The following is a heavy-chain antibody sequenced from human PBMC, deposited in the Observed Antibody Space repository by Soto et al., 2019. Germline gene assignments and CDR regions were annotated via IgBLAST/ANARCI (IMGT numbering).Heavy chain of an antibody. J-gene: IGHJ5*02. CDR2: INPNSGAS. V-gene: IGHV1-2*02. CDR1: GYTFTGYY. Sequence: ASVKVSCKASGYTFTGYYIHWVRQAPGQGLEWMGGINPNSGASNYAQKFQGRVTMTRDTSISTAYMELSRLRSDDTAVYYCARSCSSTSCQLHPWGQGTLVTVSS. D-gene: IGHD2-2*01. CDR3: ARSCSSTSCQLHP.